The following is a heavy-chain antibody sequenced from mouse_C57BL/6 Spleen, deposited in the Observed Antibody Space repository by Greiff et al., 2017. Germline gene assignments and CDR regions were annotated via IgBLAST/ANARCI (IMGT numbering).Heavy chain of an antibody. D-gene: IGHD1-1*01. CDR3: AREDYYGSSYGYFDV. Sequence: QVQLQQPGAELVKPGASVKLSCKASGYTFTSYWMHWVKQRPGRGLEWIGRIDPNSGGTKYNEKFKSKATLTVDKPSSTAYMQLSSQTSEDSAVYYCAREDYYGSSYGYFDVWGTGTTVTVSS. J-gene: IGHJ1*03. CDR1: GYTFTSYW. V-gene: IGHV1-72*01. CDR2: IDPNSGGT.